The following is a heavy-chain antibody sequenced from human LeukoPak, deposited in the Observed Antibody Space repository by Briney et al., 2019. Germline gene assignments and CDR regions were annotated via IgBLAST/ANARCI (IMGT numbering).Heavy chain of an antibody. Sequence: PSETLSLTCTVSGGSIRSSYYYWGWIRQPPGKGLEWIGSIYDSGSTYYNPSLKSRVTISVDTSKNQFSLKLNSVTAADTAVYYCARAGQQQLVDYWGQGTLVTVSS. CDR1: GGSIRSSYYY. CDR2: IYDSGST. J-gene: IGHJ4*02. CDR3: ARAGQQQLVDY. D-gene: IGHD6-13*01. V-gene: IGHV4-39*01.